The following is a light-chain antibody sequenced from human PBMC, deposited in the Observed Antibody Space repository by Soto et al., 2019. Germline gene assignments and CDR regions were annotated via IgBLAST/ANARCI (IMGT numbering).Light chain of an antibody. Sequence: EILLTQAPGPLSLSPGEKATLPCRASQSVSSSYLAWYQQKPGQAPRLLIYGASSRATGIPDRFSGSGSGTDFTLTISRLEPEDFAVYYCQQYGSSPRTFGQGTKV. V-gene: IGKV3-20*01. J-gene: IGKJ1*01. CDR3: QQYGSSPRT. CDR1: QSVSSSY. CDR2: GAS.